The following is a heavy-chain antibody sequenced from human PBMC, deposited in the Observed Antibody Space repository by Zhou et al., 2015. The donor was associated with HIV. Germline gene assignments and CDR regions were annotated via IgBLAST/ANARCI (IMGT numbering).Heavy chain of an antibody. CDR3: ARAYLIPIGVATMSYYYYYMDV. Sequence: QVQLVQSGAEVKKPGSSVKVSCKASGGTFSSYAISWVRQAPGQGLEWMGGIIPIFGTANYAQKFQGRVTITADESTSTAYMELSSLRSEDTAVYYCARAYLIPIGVATMSYYYYYMDVWGKGTTVTVSS. J-gene: IGHJ6*03. CDR1: GGTFSSYA. D-gene: IGHD5-12*01. CDR2: IIPIFGTA. V-gene: IGHV1-69*01.